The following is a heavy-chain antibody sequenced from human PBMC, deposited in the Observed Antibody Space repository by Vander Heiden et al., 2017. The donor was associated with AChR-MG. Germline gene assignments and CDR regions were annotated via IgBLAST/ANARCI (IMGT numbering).Heavy chain of an antibody. D-gene: IGHD1-26*01. CDR1: GGSISSVGYY. V-gene: IGHV4-31*03. CDR2: IYYTGST. Sequence: QVQLQESGPGLVKPSQTLSLTCTVPGGSISSVGYYGSWIRQHPGKGLERIGYIYYTGSTYNNPSLKSRVTITVDTAKNQFSLKMSSLTAADTGVYCCARGRAGATLDYWGQGTLVTVSS. CDR3: ARGRAGATLDY. J-gene: IGHJ4*02.